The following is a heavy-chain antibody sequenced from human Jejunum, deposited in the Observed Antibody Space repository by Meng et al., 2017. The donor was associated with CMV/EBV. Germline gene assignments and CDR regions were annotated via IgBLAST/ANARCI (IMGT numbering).Heavy chain of an antibody. CDR2: ISAYNGNT. D-gene: IGHD1-14*01. Sequence: QVQLGQSGAEVKKPGASGKCSCTATGYIFNNYGVSWVRQAPGQGPEWMGWISAYNGNTNYAQNFQGRFTMTTDTSTSTAYMELRSLRSDDTAVYYCARDLPGGTKGTWLDLWGQGTLVTVSS. CDR3: ARDLPGGTKGTWLDL. V-gene: IGHV1-18*01. J-gene: IGHJ5*02. CDR1: GYIFNNYG.